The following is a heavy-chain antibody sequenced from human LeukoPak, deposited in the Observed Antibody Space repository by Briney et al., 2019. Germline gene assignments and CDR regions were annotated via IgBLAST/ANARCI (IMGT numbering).Heavy chain of an antibody. D-gene: IGHD4-23*01. V-gene: IGHV4-31*03. CDR3: ARAVVWGNWFDP. J-gene: IGHJ5*02. CDR2: IYYSGST. Sequence: SETLSLTCTVSGGSISSGGYYWSWIRQHPGKGLEWIGYIYYSGSTYYNPSLKSRVTISVDTSKNQFSLKLSSVTAADTAVYYCARAVVWGNWFDPWGQGTLVTVSS. CDR1: GGSISSGGYY.